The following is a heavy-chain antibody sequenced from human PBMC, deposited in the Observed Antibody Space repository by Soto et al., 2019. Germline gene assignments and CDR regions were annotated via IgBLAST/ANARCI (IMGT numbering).Heavy chain of an antibody. CDR2: IYPGDSDT. CDR1: GYSFTSYW. Sequence: PGESLKISCKGSGYSFTSYWIGWVRQMPGKGLEWMGIIYPGDSDTRCSPSFQGQVTISADKSISTAYLQWSSLKASDTAMYYCARSLGSTFYGMDVWGQGTTVTVSS. D-gene: IGHD2-15*01. J-gene: IGHJ6*02. CDR3: ARSLGSTFYGMDV. V-gene: IGHV5-51*01.